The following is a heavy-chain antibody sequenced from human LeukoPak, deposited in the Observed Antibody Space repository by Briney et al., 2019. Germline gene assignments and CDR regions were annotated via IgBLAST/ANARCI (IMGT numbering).Heavy chain of an antibody. J-gene: IGHJ4*02. D-gene: IGHD3-22*01. CDR2: ISSSSSYI. CDR3: ARVVSSSGRCDY. Sequence: PGGSLRLSCAASGFTFSSYSMNWVRQAPGKGLEWVSSISSSSSYIYYADSVKGRFTISRDNAKNSLYLQMNSLRAEDTAVYYCARVVSSSGRCDYWGQGTLVTV. V-gene: IGHV3-21*01. CDR1: GFTFSSYS.